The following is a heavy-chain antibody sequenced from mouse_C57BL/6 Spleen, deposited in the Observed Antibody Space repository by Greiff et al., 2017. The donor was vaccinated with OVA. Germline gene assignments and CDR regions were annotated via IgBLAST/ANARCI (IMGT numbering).Heavy chain of an antibody. J-gene: IGHJ2*01. CDR2: IDPSDSYT. D-gene: IGHD2-1*01. CDR1: GYTFTSYW. V-gene: IGHV1-50*01. CDR3: ARGNYGNYGLDY. Sequence: VQLQQPGAELVKPGASVKLSCKASGYTFTSYWMQWVKQRPGQGLAWIGEIDPSDSYTNYNQKFKGKATLTVDTSSSTAYMQLSSLTSEDSAVYYCARGNYGNYGLDYWGQGTTLTVSS.